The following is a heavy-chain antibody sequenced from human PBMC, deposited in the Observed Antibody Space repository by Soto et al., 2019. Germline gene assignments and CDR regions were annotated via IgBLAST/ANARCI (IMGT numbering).Heavy chain of an antibody. J-gene: IGHJ6*02. CDR3: AREPARSLSGSYYNPAAYFGIDV. Sequence: GGSLRLSCAASGFTFSSYAMHWVRQAPGKGLEWVAVISYDGSNKYYADSVKGRFTISRDKSKNTLYLQMNSLRAEDTAVYYCAREPARSLSGSYYNPAAYFGIDVWGQGTTVTVSS. D-gene: IGHD3-10*01. CDR1: GFTFSSYA. V-gene: IGHV3-30-3*01. CDR2: ISYDGSNK.